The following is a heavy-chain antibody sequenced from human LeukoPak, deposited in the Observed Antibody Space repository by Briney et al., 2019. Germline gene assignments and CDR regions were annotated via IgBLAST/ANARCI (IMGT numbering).Heavy chain of an antibody. CDR2: INHSGST. V-gene: IGHV4-34*01. CDR3: ARGRYSSSWSN. D-gene: IGHD6-13*01. Sequence: SETLSLTCAVYGGSFSGYYWSWIRQPPGKGLEWIGEINHSGSTNYNPSLKSRVTISVDTSKNQFSLKLSSVTAADTAVYYCARGRYSSSWSNWGQGTLVTVSS. J-gene: IGHJ4*02. CDR1: GGSFSGYY.